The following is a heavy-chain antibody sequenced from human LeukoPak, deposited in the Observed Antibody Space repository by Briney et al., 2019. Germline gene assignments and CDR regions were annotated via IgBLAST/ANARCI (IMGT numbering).Heavy chain of an antibody. D-gene: IGHD2-21*02. V-gene: IGHV3-74*01. CDR3: ARELPREVTLDY. CDR2: INSDGSRT. CDR1: GFTLSSYE. Sequence: GGSLRLSCAASGFTLSSYEMHWVRHVPGKGLVWVSRINSDGSRTGYADSVKGRFTISRDNAKNTLYLQMNSLRAEDTAIYYCARELPREVTLDYWGQGTLVTVSS. J-gene: IGHJ4*02.